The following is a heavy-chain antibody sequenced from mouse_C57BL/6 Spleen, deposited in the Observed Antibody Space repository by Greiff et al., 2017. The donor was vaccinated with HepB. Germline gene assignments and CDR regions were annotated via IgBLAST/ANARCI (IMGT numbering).Heavy chain of an antibody. CDR3: ARPPYYYGSSYWYFDV. V-gene: IGHV5-9*01. CDR1: GFTFSSYT. Sequence: EVKLMESGGGLVKPGGSLKLSCAASGFTFSSYTMSWVRQTPEKRLEWVATISGGGGNTYYPDSVKGRFTISRDTAKNTLYLQMSSLRSEDTALYDCARPPYYYGSSYWYFDVWGTGTTVTVSS. CDR2: ISGGGGNT. J-gene: IGHJ1*03. D-gene: IGHD1-1*01.